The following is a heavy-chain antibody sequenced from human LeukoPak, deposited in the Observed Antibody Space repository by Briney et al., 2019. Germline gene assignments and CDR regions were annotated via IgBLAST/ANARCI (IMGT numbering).Heavy chain of an antibody. CDR3: ASPSNIYGDALGY. V-gene: IGHV4-4*02. Sequence: PSETLSLTCAVSGGSISSSNWWSWVRQPPGKGLEWIGEIYHSGSTNYNPSLKSRVTISVDKSKNQFSLKLSSVTAADTAVYYCASPSNIYGDALGYWGQGTLVTVSS. J-gene: IGHJ4*02. CDR1: GGSISSSNW. CDR2: IYHSGST. D-gene: IGHD4-17*01.